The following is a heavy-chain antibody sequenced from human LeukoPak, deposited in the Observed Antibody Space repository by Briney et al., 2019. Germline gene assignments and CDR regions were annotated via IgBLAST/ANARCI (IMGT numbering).Heavy chain of an antibody. CDR3: AKDLKRPPRHGWPLDY. J-gene: IGHJ4*02. Sequence: GGSLRLSCAASGFTFSSYAMSWVRQAPGKGLEWVSAISGSGGSTYYADSVKGRFTISRDNSKNTLSLQMNSLRAEDTAVYYCAKDLKRPPRHGWPLDYWGQGTLVTVSS. D-gene: IGHD2-15*01. CDR2: ISGSGGST. V-gene: IGHV3-23*01. CDR1: GFTFSSYA.